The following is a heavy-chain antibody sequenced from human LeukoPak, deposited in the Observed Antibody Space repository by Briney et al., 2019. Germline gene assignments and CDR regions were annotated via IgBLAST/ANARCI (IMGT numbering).Heavy chain of an antibody. CDR2: IYSGGST. CDR3: ARLAIAVAVSFDY. CDR1: GFTVSSNY. V-gene: IGHV3-53*04. Sequence: SGGSLRLSCAASGFTVSSNYMSWVRQAPGKGLEWVSVIYSGGSTYYADSVKGRFTISRHNSKNTLYLQMNSLRAEDAAVYYCARLAIAVAVSFDYWGQETLVTVSS. J-gene: IGHJ4*02. D-gene: IGHD6-19*01.